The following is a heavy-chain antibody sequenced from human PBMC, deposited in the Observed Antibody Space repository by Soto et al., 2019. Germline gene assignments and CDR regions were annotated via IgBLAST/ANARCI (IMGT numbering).Heavy chain of an antibody. CDR2: IDWDDDR. J-gene: IGHJ6*03. CDR1: GFSLSTSGMC. CDR3: ARMTGPSGILGRIGRAPLIYYYMDV. Sequence: SGPTLVNPTQTLTLTCTFSGFSLSTSGMCVSWIRQPPGKALEWLARIDWDDDRYYSTSLKTRLTISKDTSKNQVVLTMTNMDPVDTATYYCARMTGPSGILGRIGRAPLIYYYMDVWGKGTTVTVSS. V-gene: IGHV2-70*11. D-gene: IGHD1-26*01.